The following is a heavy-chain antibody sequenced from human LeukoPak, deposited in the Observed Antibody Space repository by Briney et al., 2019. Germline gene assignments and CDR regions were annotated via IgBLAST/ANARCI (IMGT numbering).Heavy chain of an antibody. CDR1: GFTFSTYV. J-gene: IGHJ4*02. Sequence: GGSLRPSCAASGFTFSTYVMHWVRQAPGKGLEWVAVMSYDGNNKYYADSVKGRFTISRDNSNNTLYLQMESLKTEDTAVYYCARPADLDYWGQGTLVTVSS. CDR2: MSYDGNNK. V-gene: IGHV3-30-3*01. CDR3: ARPADLDY.